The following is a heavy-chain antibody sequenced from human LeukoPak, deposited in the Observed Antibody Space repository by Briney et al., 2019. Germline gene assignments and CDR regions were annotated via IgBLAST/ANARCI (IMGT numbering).Heavy chain of an antibody. D-gene: IGHD3-10*01. Sequence: SETLSLTCTVSGGSISSGGYYWSWIRQPPGKGLEWIGYIYHSGSTYYNPSLKSRVTISVDTSKNQFSLKLSSVTAADTAIYYCATYYYYTSGSFDPWGQGTLVTASS. J-gene: IGHJ5*02. CDR2: IYHSGST. CDR3: ATYYYYTSGSFDP. V-gene: IGHV4-30-2*01. CDR1: GGSISSGGYY.